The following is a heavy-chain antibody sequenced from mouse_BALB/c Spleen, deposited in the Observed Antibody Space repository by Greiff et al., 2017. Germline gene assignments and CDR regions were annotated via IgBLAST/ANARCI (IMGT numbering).Heavy chain of an antibody. CDR3: TRGTVRAYYYAMDY. Sequence: LQQPGSELVRPGASVKLSCKASGYTFTSYWMHWVKQRPGQGLEWIGNIYPGSGSTNYDEKFKSKATLTVDTSSSTAYMQLSSLTSEDSAVYYCTRGTVRAYYYAMDYWGQGTSVTVSS. CDR1: GYTFTSYW. CDR2: IYPGSGST. D-gene: IGHD3-2*01. V-gene: IGHV1S22*01. J-gene: IGHJ4*01.